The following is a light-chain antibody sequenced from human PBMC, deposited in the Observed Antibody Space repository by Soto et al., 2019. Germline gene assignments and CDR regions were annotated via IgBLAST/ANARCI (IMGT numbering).Light chain of an antibody. V-gene: IGKV1-39*01. CDR1: QSISSY. J-gene: IGKJ3*01. CDR3: QQSYSTPLT. Sequence: DIQMTQSPSSLSASVGDRVTITCLASQSISSYLNWYQQKPGKAPKLLIYAASSLQSGVPSRFSGSGSGTDFTLTISSLQPEDFATYYCQQSYSTPLTCGPGTKGDIK. CDR2: AAS.